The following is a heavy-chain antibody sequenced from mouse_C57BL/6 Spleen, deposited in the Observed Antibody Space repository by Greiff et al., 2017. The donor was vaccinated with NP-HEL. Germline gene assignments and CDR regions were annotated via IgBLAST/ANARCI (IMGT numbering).Heavy chain of an antibody. CDR1: GYSITSGYY. V-gene: IGHV3-6*01. CDR2: ISYDGSN. Sequence: EVKLVESGPGLVKPSQSLSLTCSVTGYSITSGYYWNWIRQFPGNKLEWMGYISYDGSNNYNPSLKNRISITRDTSKNQFFLKLNSVTTEDTATYYCARDQDTGRTWFAYWGQGTLVTVSA. D-gene: IGHD4-1*01. J-gene: IGHJ3*01. CDR3: ARDQDTGRTWFAY.